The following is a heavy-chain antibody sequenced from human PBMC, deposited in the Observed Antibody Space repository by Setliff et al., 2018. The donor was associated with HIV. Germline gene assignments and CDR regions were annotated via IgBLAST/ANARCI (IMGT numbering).Heavy chain of an antibody. CDR1: GGSFNGYY. J-gene: IGHJ1*01. Sequence: NPSETLSLTCAVYGGSFNGYYWSWIRQPPGKGLEWIGEINHSGSTNYNPSLKSRVTMSVDKSKNQFSLRLGSVTAADTAVYYCARARRAGSGPKYFQHWGQGTLVTVSS. V-gene: IGHV4-34*01. CDR3: ARARRAGSGPKYFQH. D-gene: IGHD2-15*01. CDR2: INHSGST.